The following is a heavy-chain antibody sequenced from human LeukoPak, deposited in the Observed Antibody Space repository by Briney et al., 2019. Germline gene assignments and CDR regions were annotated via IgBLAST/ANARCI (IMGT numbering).Heavy chain of an antibody. J-gene: IGHJ6*03. Sequence: GGSLRLSCAASGFTFSSYAMSWVRQAPGKGLEWVSAISGSGGSTYYADSVKGRFTISRDNSKNTLYLQMNSLRAEDTAVYYCARGTFPLGDYYMDVWGKGTTVTVSS. CDR1: GFTFSSYA. D-gene: IGHD2/OR15-2a*01. V-gene: IGHV3-23*01. CDR2: ISGSGGST. CDR3: ARGTFPLGDYYMDV.